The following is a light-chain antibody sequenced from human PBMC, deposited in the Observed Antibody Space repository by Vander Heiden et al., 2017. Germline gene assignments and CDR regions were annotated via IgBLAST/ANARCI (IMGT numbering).Light chain of an antibody. CDR2: GAS. J-gene: IGKJ1*01. V-gene: IGKV3-15*01. CDR3: QQDNNCPFT. Sequence: EIVMTQSPATLSVSPGERATLSCRASQSVSSNLAWYQQKPGQAPRLLTYGASTRATGIPARFSGSGSGTEFTLTISSLQSEDFAVYYCQQDNNCPFTFGQGTKVEIK. CDR1: QSVSSN.